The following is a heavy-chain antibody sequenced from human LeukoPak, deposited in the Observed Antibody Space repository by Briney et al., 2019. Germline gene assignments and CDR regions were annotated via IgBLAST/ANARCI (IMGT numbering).Heavy chain of an antibody. J-gene: IGHJ4*02. CDR2: IIPIFGTA. Sequence: SVKVSCKASGGTFSSYAIGWVRQAPGQGLEWMGGIIPIFGTANYAQKFQGRVTITADKSTSTAYMELSSLRSEDTAVYSCARDRYCSSTSCYLVDWGQGTLVTVSS. D-gene: IGHD2-2*01. CDR3: ARDRYCSSTSCYLVD. CDR1: GGTFSSYA. V-gene: IGHV1-69*06.